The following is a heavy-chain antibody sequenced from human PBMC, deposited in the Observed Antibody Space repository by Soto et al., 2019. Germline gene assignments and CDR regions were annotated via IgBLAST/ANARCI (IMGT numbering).Heavy chain of an antibody. Sequence: EVQPLESGGGLVQPGGSLRLSCAASGFTLSRQAMSWVRQAPGKGLEWVSAISASGARTYYADSVMGRFSISRDTSKNTLYLQINTLRVEDTAVYYCAKDQTPGYSADWAVGYYFHFWGQGTLVTVSS. CDR1: GFTLSRQA. D-gene: IGHD5-12*01. CDR3: AKDQTPGYSADWAVGYYFHF. V-gene: IGHV3-23*01. CDR2: ISASGART. J-gene: IGHJ4*02.